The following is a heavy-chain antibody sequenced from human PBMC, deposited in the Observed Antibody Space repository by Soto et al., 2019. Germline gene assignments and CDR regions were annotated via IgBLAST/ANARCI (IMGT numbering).Heavy chain of an antibody. V-gene: IGHV5-10-1*01. CDR3: GTWRGSSWFDY. J-gene: IGHJ4*02. D-gene: IGHD2-2*01. CDR1: GYSFTSYW. Sequence: GESLKISCKGSGYSFTSYWISWVRQMPGKGLEWMGRIDPSDSYTDYSPSFQGHVTISADKSISTAYLQWSSLKASDTAIYDCGTWRGSSWFDYWGPGTLVAVSS. CDR2: IDPSDSYT.